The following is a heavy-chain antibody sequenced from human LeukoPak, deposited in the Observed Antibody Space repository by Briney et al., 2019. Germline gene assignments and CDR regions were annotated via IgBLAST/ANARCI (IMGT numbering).Heavy chain of an antibody. J-gene: IGHJ4*02. CDR1: GFTFSSYA. CDR2: ISGGGGST. CDR3: ARHPRSGYFYHFDY. Sequence: GGSLRLSCAASGFTFSSYAMSWVRQAPGKGLEWVSTISGGGGSTYYADSVKGRFIISRDNSKNTLYLQMNSLRAEDTAVYYCARHPRSGYFYHFDYWGQGTLVTVSS. D-gene: IGHD3-3*01. V-gene: IGHV3-23*01.